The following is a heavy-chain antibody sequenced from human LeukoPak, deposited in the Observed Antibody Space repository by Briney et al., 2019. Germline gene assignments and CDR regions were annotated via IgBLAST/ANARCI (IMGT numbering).Heavy chain of an antibody. J-gene: IGHJ4*02. CDR3: ARLYKQWLSSSDY. D-gene: IGHD6-19*01. CDR1: GYSFTSYR. CDR2: IYPGDSDT. Sequence: GESLKISCKGSGYSFTSYRIGWVRQMPGKGLEWMGIIYPGDSDTGYSPSFQGQVTISADKSISTAYLQWSSLKASDTAMYYCARLYKQWLSSSDYWGQGTLVTVSS. V-gene: IGHV5-51*01.